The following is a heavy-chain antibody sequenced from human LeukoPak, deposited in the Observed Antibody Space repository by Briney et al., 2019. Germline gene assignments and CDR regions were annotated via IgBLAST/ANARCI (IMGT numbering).Heavy chain of an antibody. CDR3: ATPRASCSSTSCYPDAFDI. D-gene: IGHD2-2*01. J-gene: IGHJ3*02. Sequence: ASVKVSCKASGYTFTDYYIHWVRQAPGQGLEWMGWINPNSGGTNYAQKFQGRVTMTRDTSISTAYMELSRLRSDDTAVYYCATPRASCSSTSCYPDAFDIWGQGTMVTVSS. CDR1: GYTFTDYY. V-gene: IGHV1-2*02. CDR2: INPNSGGT.